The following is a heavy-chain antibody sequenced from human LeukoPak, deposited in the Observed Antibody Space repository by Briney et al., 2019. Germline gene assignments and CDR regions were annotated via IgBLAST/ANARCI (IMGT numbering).Heavy chain of an antibody. D-gene: IGHD3-16*02. Sequence: SETLSLTCTVSGGSVSSGSYYWSWIRQPPGKGLEWIGYIYYSGSTNYNPSLKSRVTISVDTSKNQFSLKLSSVTAADTAVYYCARGDYYDYVWGSYRYGYFQHWGQGTLVTVSS. CDR2: IYYSGST. CDR3: ARGDYYDYVWGSYRYGYFQH. CDR1: GGSVSSGSYY. V-gene: IGHV4-61*01. J-gene: IGHJ1*01.